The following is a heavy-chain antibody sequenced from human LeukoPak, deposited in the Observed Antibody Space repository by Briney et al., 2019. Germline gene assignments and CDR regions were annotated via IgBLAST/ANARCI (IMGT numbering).Heavy chain of an antibody. J-gene: IGHJ4*02. CDR1: GFSFSDYD. CDR2: ISGRSSHV. D-gene: IGHD3-16*01. Sequence: GGSLRLSCSASGFSFSDYDMNWFRQAPGKGLEWISSISGRSSHVYYGDSVKGRFPISRDNAMNSVFLQMHSLGVDDTAVYYCGRAFPPLRTASAGDLWGQGTLVTVSS. V-gene: IGHV3-21*01. CDR3: GRAFPPLRTASAGDL.